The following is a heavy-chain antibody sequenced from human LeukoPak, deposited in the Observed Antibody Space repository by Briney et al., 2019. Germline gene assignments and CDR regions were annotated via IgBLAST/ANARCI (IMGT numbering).Heavy chain of an antibody. V-gene: IGHV4-59*01. CDR2: IYYSGST. CDR1: GGSISSYY. J-gene: IGHJ5*02. CDR3: ARGSAVAGTKYNWFDP. D-gene: IGHD6-19*01. Sequence: SETLSLTCTVSGGSISSYYWSWIRQPPGKGLEWIGYIYYSGSTNYNPSLKSRVTISVDTSKNQFSLKLSSVTAADTAVYYCARGSAVAGTKYNWFDPWGQGTLVTVSS.